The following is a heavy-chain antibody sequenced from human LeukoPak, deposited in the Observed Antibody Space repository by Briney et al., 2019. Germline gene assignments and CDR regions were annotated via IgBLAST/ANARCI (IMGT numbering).Heavy chain of an antibody. D-gene: IGHD6-19*01. CDR2: IFYSGNT. V-gene: IGHV4-59*08. CDR1: GASMRTYY. J-gene: IGHJ4*02. CDR3: ARHTIGSGWTVDS. Sequence: KPSETLSLTCTVSGASMRTYYWSWIRQPPGKGLEWIGYIFYSGNTNYNPSLQSRVTISVDTPKNQFSLKMSSVTAADTAVYYCARHTIGSGWTVDSWGQGTLVTVSS.